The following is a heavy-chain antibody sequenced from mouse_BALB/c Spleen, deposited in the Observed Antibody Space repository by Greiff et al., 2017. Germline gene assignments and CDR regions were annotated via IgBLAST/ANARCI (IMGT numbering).Heavy chain of an antibody. CDR1: GFTFSSFG. Sequence: EVHLVESGGGLVQPGGSRKLSCAASGFTFSSFGMDWVRQAPEKGLEWVAYISSGSSTIYYADTVKGRFTISRENPKNTLFLQMTSIRSEDTAMYYCARWGTGRYFEVGGAGTTVTVSA. CDR2: ISSGSSTI. CDR3: ARWGTGRYFEV. V-gene: IGHV5-17*02. J-gene: IGHJ1*01. D-gene: IGHD4-1*01.